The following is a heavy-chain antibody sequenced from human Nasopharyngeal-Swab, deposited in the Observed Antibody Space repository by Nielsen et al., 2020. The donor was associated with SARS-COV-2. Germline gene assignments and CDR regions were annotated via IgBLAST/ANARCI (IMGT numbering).Heavy chain of an antibody. V-gene: IGHV1-8*01. J-gene: IGHJ4*02. Sequence: ASVKVSCKASGYTFTSYDINWVRQATGQGLEWMGWMNPNSGNTGYAQKFQGRVTMTRNTSISTAYMELSSLRSEDTAVYYCARGKAGYCSSTSCYLYFDYWGQGTLVTVSS. D-gene: IGHD2-2*01. CDR2: MNPNSGNT. CDR3: ARGKAGYCSSTSCYLYFDY. CDR1: GYTFTSYD.